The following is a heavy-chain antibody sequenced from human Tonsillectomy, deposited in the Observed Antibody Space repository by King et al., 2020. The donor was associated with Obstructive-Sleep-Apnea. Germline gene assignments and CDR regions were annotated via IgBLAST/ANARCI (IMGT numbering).Heavy chain of an antibody. J-gene: IGHJ4*02. CDR3: ARDWGYYYDSSGPTTGFDY. V-gene: IGHV3-30*04. CDR1: GFTFSSYA. D-gene: IGHD3-22*01. CDR2: ISYDGSNK. Sequence: VQLVESGGGVVQPGRSLRLSCAASGFTFSSYAMHWVRQAPGKGLEWVAVISYDGSNKYYADSVKRRFTISRDNSKNTLYLQMNSLRAEDTAVYYCARDWGYYYDSSGPTTGFDYWGQGTLVTVSS.